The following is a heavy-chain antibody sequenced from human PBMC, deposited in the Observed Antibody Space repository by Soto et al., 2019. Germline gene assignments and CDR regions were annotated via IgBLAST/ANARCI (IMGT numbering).Heavy chain of an antibody. J-gene: IGHJ4*02. V-gene: IGHV3-64D*06. CDR2: VSNNASDT. Sequence: GGSLRLSCSASGFTFSYYTIHWVRQAPGRGLEFVSAVSNNASDTYYADSVRGRFTISRDNSKNTLYLQMSSLTVEDTAVYRCVKEEGPCCDWSYDFDDWGQGTVVTVSS. CDR3: VKEEGPCCDWSYDFDD. CDR1: GFTFSYYT. D-gene: IGHD3-9*01.